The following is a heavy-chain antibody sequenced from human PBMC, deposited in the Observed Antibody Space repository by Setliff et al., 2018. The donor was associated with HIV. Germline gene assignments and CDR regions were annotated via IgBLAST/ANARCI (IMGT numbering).Heavy chain of an antibody. Sequence: GGSLRLSCAASGFIFSGYTMVWVRQAPGKGLEWVSSISNSGSTIYYADSVKGRFSISRDNAKNSLYLQMNSLRADDTAVYYCARDSSSWYEFYFDCWGQGTLVTVS. J-gene: IGHJ4*02. CDR3: ARDSSSWYEFYFDC. D-gene: IGHD6-13*01. V-gene: IGHV3-48*04. CDR1: GFIFSGYT. CDR2: ISNSGSTI.